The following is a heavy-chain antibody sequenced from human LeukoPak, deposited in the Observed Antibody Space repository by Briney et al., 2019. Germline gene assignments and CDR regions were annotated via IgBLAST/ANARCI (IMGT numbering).Heavy chain of an antibody. J-gene: IGHJ5*02. CDR1: GGTFSSYA. V-gene: IGHV1-69*13. CDR2: IIPIFGTA. Sequence: ASVKVSCKASGGTFSSYAISWVRQAPGQGLEWMGGIIPIFGTANYAQKFQGRVTITADESTSTAYMELSSLRSEDTAVYYCARDHNFWSGYYFGWFDPWGQGTLVTVSS. D-gene: IGHD3-3*01. CDR3: ARDHNFWSGYYFGWFDP.